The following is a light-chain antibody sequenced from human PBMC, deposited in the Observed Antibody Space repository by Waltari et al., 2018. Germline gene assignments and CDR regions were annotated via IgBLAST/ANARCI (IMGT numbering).Light chain of an antibody. CDR2: ATS. CDR1: QSISTY. Sequence: IQMTQSPSSLSASVGHRVTITCRASQSISTYLNWYQQIPGKAPKLLIYATSNLQSGVPSRFSGSGSGTHFTLTISSLQPEDFSIYYCQQSYTSPWTFGQGTRVEIK. CDR3: QQSYTSPWT. V-gene: IGKV1-39*01. J-gene: IGKJ1*01.